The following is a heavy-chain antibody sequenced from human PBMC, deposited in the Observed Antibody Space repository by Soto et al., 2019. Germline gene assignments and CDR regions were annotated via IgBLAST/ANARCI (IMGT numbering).Heavy chain of an antibody. CDR3: ARTLRPIDYYGSAPSYGMDV. D-gene: IGHD3-10*01. J-gene: IGHJ6*02. Sequence: SGPTLVNPTQTLTLTCTFSGFSLSTSGMCVSWIRQPPGKALEWLALIDWDDDKYYSTSLKTRLTISKDTSKNQVVLTMTNMDPVDTATYYCARTLRPIDYYGSAPSYGMDVWGQGTTVTVSS. CDR1: GFSLSTSGMC. CDR2: IDWDDDK. V-gene: IGHV2-70*01.